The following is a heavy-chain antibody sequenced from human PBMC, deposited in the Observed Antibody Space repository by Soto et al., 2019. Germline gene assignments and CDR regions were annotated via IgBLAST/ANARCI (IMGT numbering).Heavy chain of an antibody. CDR1: GFTFSSYA. D-gene: IGHD3-9*01. J-gene: IGHJ4*02. CDR2: ISGSGGST. Sequence: PVGSLRISCAASGFTFSSYAMSWVRQAPGKGLEWVSAISGSGGSTYYADSVKGRFTISRDNSKNTLYLQMNSLRAEDTAVYYCAKGAYYDILTGYSYWGQGTLVTVSS. V-gene: IGHV3-23*01. CDR3: AKGAYYDILTGYSY.